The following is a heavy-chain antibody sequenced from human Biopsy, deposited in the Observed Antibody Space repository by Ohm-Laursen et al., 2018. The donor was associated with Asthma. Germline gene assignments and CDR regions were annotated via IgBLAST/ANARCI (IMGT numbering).Heavy chain of an antibody. V-gene: IGHV3-30*04. J-gene: IGHJ6*02. CDR1: GFTFDNYT. Sequence: SSLRLSCAAPGFTFDNYTMHWVRQAPGKGLEWVTIISYDGRNTYYADSVEGRFTISRDNSKNTLFLQMSSLRPEDTAVYYCARGGLHYYEYYGMDVWGQGTTVTVSS. CDR3: ARGGLHYYEYYGMDV. D-gene: IGHD2-21*02. CDR2: ISYDGRNT.